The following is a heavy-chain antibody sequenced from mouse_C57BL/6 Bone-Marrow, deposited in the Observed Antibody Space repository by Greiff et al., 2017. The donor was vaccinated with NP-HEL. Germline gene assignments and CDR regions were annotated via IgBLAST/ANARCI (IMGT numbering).Heavy chain of an antibody. J-gene: IGHJ2*01. CDR3: ARRPLDY. Sequence: VQLQQSGPGLVQPSQSLSITCTVSGFSLTSYGVHWVRQSPGKGLEWLGVLWSGGSTDYNAAFISRLSISKDNSKSQVFFKMNSLQADDTAIYYCARRPLDYWGQGTTLTVSS. CDR2: LWSGGST. CDR1: GFSLTSYG. D-gene: IGHD6-1*01. V-gene: IGHV2-2*01.